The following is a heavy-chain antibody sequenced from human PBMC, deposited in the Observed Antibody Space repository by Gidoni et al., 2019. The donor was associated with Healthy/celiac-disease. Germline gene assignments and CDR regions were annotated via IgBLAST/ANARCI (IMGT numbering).Heavy chain of an antibody. J-gene: IGHJ4*02. CDR1: GFTARSNY. D-gene: IGHD2-8*01. V-gene: IGHV3-53*01. CDR2: IYSGGST. Sequence: EVQLVESGGGLIQPGGSLRFSSAASGFTARSNYMSWVRKAPGKGVEWVSVIYSGGSTYDADAVKGRFTISRDKSKNTLYLQMNSLRAEDTAVYYCARDLPGGAVLGWGQGTLVTVSS. CDR3: ARDLPGGAVLG.